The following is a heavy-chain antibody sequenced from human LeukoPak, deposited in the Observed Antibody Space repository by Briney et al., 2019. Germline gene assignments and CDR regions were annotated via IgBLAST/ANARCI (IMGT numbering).Heavy chain of an antibody. Sequence: QPGGSLRLSCAASGFTVSSNYMSWVRQAPGKGLEWVSVIYSGGSTYYADSVKGRFTISRHNSKNTLSLQMNSLRAEDTAVYYCARGKYYDSSGYADAFDIWGQGTMVTVSS. CDR3: ARGKYYDSSGYADAFDI. CDR2: IYSGGST. CDR1: GFTVSSNY. D-gene: IGHD3-22*01. V-gene: IGHV3-53*04. J-gene: IGHJ3*02.